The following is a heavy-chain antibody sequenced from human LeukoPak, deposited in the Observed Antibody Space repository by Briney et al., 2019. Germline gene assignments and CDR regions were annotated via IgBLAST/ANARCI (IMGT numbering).Heavy chain of an antibody. D-gene: IGHD4-17*01. Sequence: SETLSLTCAVYGGSFSGYYWSWIRQPPGKGLEWIGEINHSGSTNYNPSLKGRVTISVDTSKNQFSLKLSSVTAADTAVYYCARGLGVTNYYYYGMDVWGQGTTVTVSS. CDR1: GGSFSGYY. V-gene: IGHV4-34*01. J-gene: IGHJ6*02. CDR3: ARGLGVTNYYYYGMDV. CDR2: INHSGST.